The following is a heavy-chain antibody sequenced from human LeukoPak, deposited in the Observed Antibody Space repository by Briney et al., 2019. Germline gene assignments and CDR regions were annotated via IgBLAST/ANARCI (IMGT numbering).Heavy chain of an antibody. V-gene: IGHV4-30-4*01. Sequence: SETLSLTCTVSGDSVSTTDYYWTWIRQPPGRGLEWIGYIYDSENTYYNPPLKSRVTISVDTSNNQVSLKLRSVTAADTAVYYCARVGYCSSASCYSPGAFDIWGQGTMVTVFS. CDR1: GDSVSTTDYY. CDR3: ARVGYCSSASCYSPGAFDI. J-gene: IGHJ3*02. D-gene: IGHD2-2*01. CDR2: IYDSENT.